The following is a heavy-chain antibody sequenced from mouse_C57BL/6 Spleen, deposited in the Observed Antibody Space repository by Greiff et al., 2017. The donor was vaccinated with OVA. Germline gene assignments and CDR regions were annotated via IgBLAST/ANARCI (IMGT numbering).Heavy chain of an antibody. CDR2: IDPETGGT. CDR3: TRGGAPTGTFAY. J-gene: IGHJ3*01. Sequence: QVQLQQSGAELVRPGASVTLSCKASGYTFTDYEMPWVKQTPVHGLEWIGAIDPETGGTAYNQKFKGKAILTADKSSSTAYMELRSLTSEDSAVYYWTRGGAPTGTFAYWGQGTLVTVSA. D-gene: IGHD4-1*01. CDR1: GYTFTDYE. V-gene: IGHV1-15*01.